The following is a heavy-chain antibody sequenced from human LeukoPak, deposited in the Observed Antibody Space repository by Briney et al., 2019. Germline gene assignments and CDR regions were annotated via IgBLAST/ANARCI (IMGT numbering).Heavy chain of an antibody. CDR1: GFTFSSYE. D-gene: IGHD3-22*01. J-gene: IGHJ6*02. CDR2: ISSSGSTI. CDR3: ARVDDYDSSGYPLDV. Sequence: GGSLRLSCAASGFTFSSYEMNWVRQAPGKGLEWVSYISSSGSTIYYADSVKGRFTISRDNAKNSLYLQMNSLRAEDTAVYYCARVDDYDSSGYPLDVWGQGTTVTVSS. V-gene: IGHV3-48*03.